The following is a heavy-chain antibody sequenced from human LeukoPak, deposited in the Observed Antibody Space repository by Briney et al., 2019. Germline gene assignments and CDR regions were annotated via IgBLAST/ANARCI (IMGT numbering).Heavy chain of an antibody. CDR3: AKDAYGSGSTQDY. Sequence: GGSLRLSYAASGFTFSSYGMHWVRQAPGKGLEGVAFIRYDGSNKYHADSAKGRFHISRDNSKNTLYLQMNDLRAEDTAVYYCAKDAYGSGSTQDYWGQGTLVTVSS. D-gene: IGHD3-10*01. CDR2: IRYDGSNK. V-gene: IGHV3-30*02. J-gene: IGHJ4*02. CDR1: GFTFSSYG.